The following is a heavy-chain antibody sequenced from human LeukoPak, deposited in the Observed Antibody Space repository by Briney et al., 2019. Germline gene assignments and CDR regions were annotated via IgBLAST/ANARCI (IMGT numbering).Heavy chain of an antibody. D-gene: IGHD3-10*01. V-gene: IGHV3-30-3*01. Sequence: PGGSLRLSCAASGFTFSSYAMHWVRQAPGKGLEWVAVISYDGSNKYYADSVKGRFTISRDNSKNTPYLQMNSLRAEDTAVYYCARAGVLLWFGELPSGPYDYWGQGTLVTVSS. CDR2: ISYDGSNK. J-gene: IGHJ4*02. CDR1: GFTFSSYA. CDR3: ARAGVLLWFGELPSGPYDY.